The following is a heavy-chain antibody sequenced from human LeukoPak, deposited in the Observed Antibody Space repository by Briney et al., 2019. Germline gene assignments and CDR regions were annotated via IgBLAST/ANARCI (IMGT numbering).Heavy chain of an antibody. CDR3: AKDYQENGAYVGYLEH. CDR2: ISASGAAS. CDR1: GFTFHNFA. Sequence: GGSLRLFCAASGFTFHNFAMSWVRQSAGKVLQLVSSISASGAASYHADSAKGRFTISRDNSKNTLYLQMSSLRAEDTAVYYCAKDYQENGAYVGYLEHWGQGTLVTVSS. J-gene: IGHJ4*02. V-gene: IGHV3-23*01. D-gene: IGHD2-8*01.